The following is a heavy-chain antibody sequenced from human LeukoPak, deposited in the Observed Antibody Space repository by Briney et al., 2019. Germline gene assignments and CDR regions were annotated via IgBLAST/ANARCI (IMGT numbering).Heavy chain of an antibody. CDR1: GGSFSGYY. D-gene: IGHD3-22*01. CDR2: INHSGST. CDR3: AKYNGGDSSGRNWFDP. J-gene: IGHJ5*02. Sequence: PSETLSLTCAVYGGSFSGYYWSWILQPPGKGLEWIGEINHSGSTNYNPSLKSRVTISVDTSKNQFSLKLSSVTAADTAVYYCAKYNGGDSSGRNWFDPWGQGTLVTVSS. V-gene: IGHV4-34*01.